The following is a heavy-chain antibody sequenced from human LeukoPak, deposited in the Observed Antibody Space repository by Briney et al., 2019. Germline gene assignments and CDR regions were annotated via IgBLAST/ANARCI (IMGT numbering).Heavy chain of an antibody. CDR1: GFTFSSYA. D-gene: IGHD1-26*01. J-gene: IGHJ4*02. Sequence: GRSLRLSCAASGFTFSSYAMHWVRQAPGKGLEWVAVISYDGSNKYYADSVKGRFTISRDNSKNALYLQMNSLGAEDTAVYYCARGGGLVGAAQRAQELGDYWGQGTLVTVSS. CDR3: ARGGGLVGAAQRAQELGDY. CDR2: ISYDGSNK. V-gene: IGHV3-30-3*01.